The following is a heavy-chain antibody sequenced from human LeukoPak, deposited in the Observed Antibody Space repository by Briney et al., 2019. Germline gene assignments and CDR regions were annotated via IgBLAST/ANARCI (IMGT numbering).Heavy chain of an antibody. Sequence: GGSLRLSCAASGFTFSSYAMSWVRQAPGKGLEWVSAISGSGGSTYYADSVKGRFTISRDNSKNTLYLQMNSLRAKDTAVYYCAKDPHHKNWNYGDYWGQGTLVTVSS. CDR3: AKDPHHKNWNYGDY. CDR1: GFTFSSYA. CDR2: ISGSGGST. V-gene: IGHV3-23*01. J-gene: IGHJ4*02. D-gene: IGHD1-7*01.